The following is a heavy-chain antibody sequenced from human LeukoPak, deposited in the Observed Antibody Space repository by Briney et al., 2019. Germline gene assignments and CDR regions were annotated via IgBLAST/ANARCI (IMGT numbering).Heavy chain of an antibody. V-gene: IGHV4-61*01. J-gene: IGHJ5*02. D-gene: IGHD2-15*01. CDR3: ARVVVVVVADMLRPDWFDP. Sequence: SETLSLTCTVSGGSISSSYYYWSWIRQPPGKGLEWIGYIYYSGSTDYNPSLKSRVTISVDTSKNQFSLKLSSVTAADTAVYYCARVVVVVVADMLRPDWFDPWGQGTLVTVSS. CDR2: IYYSGST. CDR1: GGSISSSYYY.